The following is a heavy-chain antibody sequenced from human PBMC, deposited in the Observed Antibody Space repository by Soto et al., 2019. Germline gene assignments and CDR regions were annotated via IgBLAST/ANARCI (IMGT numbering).Heavy chain of an antibody. D-gene: IGHD3-10*01. CDR1: GYTYITYW. CDR2: IHPGDSDT. V-gene: IGHV5-51*01. CDR3: AGAKSAFDYGTPDVFDI. Sequence: PGESLKISCKGSGYTYITYWIGWVRQMPGKGLEWMGIIHPGDSDTRYSPSVQGQVTISADKSTSTAYLQWTSLKASDTAMYYCAGAKSAFDYGTPDVFDIWGKGTRVTVS. J-gene: IGHJ3*02.